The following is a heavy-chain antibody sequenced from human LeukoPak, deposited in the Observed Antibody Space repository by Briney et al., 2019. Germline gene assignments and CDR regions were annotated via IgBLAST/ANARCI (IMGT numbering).Heavy chain of an antibody. V-gene: IGHV1-8*01. CDR3: ARGSSSGWYVSYYYGMDV. J-gene: IGHJ6*02. D-gene: IGHD6-19*01. Sequence: ASVKVSCKASGYTLTSYDINWVRQATGQGLEWMGWMNPNSGNTGYAQKFQGRVTMTRNTSISTAYMELSSLRSEDTAVYYCARGSSSGWYVSYYYGMDVWGQGTTVTVSS. CDR2: MNPNSGNT. CDR1: GYTLTSYD.